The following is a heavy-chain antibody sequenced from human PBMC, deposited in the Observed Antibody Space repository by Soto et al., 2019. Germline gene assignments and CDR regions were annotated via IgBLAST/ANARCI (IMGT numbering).Heavy chain of an antibody. CDR3: AKDRNQIVVVTLGFDY. CDR2: ISGSGGST. D-gene: IGHD3-22*01. J-gene: IGHJ4*02. Sequence: PGGSLRLSCAASGFTFSSYAMSWVRQAPGKGLEWVSAISGSGGSTYYADSVKGRFTISRDNSKNTLYLQMNSLRAEDTAVYYCAKDRNQIVVVTLGFDYWGQGTLVTVSS. V-gene: IGHV3-23*01. CDR1: GFTFSSYA.